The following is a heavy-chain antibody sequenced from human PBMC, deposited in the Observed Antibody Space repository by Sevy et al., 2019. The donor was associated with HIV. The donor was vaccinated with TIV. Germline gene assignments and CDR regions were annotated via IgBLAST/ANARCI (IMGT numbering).Heavy chain of an antibody. J-gene: IGHJ3*02. D-gene: IGHD3-22*01. Sequence: ESLKISCKGSGHSFTSYWINWVRQMPGKGLEWMGRVDPSDSYTKYSPSFQGHVTISSDKSSNTAYLQWSSLKDSDTAMYYCEMHGEHITMIVVPGPNTFDIWGQGTMVTVSS. V-gene: IGHV5-10-1*01. CDR3: EMHGEHITMIVVPGPNTFDI. CDR1: GHSFTSYW. CDR2: VDPSDSYT.